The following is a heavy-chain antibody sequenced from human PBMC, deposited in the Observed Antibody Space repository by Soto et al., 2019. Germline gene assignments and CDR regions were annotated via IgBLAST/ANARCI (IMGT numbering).Heavy chain of an antibody. V-gene: IGHV4-34*01. J-gene: IGHJ4*02. CDR1: GVSFSGYY. CDR2: INHSGST. D-gene: IGHD2-21*02. Sequence: QVQLQQWGAGLLKPSETLSLTCAVYGVSFSGYYWSWIRQPPGKGLEWIGEINHSGSTNYNPSLKSRVTISVDTSKNQFSLKLSSVTAADTAVYYCASTRGVTAIPDPVDYWGQGTLVTVSS. CDR3: ASTRGVTAIPDPVDY.